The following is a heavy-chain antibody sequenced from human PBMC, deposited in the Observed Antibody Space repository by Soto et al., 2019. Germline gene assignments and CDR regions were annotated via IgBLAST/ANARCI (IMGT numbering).Heavy chain of an antibody. CDR2: ISYDGSNK. D-gene: IGHD3-16*02. V-gene: IGHV3-30*18. CDR1: GFTFSSYG. Sequence: TGGSLRLSCAASGFTFSSYGMHWVRQAPGKGLGWVAVISYDGSNKYYADSVKGRFTISRDNSKNTLYLQMNSLRAEDTAVYYCAKDLSRVSLYLDYWGQGTLVTVS. J-gene: IGHJ4*02. CDR3: AKDLSRVSLYLDY.